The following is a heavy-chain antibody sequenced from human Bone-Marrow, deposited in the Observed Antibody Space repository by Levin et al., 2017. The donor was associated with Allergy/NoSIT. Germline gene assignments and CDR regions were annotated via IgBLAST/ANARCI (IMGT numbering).Heavy chain of an antibody. CDR1: GFTFSNFW. D-gene: IGHD3-16*01. CDR2: IKQDGSET. J-gene: IGHJ6*03. Sequence: PGGSLRLSCTASGFTFSNFWLNWVRQAPGKGLEWVANIKQDGSETYYVDAAKGRFSISRNNAHNSVDLQMNSLRAEDTAIYYCASVRMILGLHRYYMDVWGKGTTVTVSS. V-gene: IGHV3-7*03. CDR3: ASVRMILGLHRYYMDV.